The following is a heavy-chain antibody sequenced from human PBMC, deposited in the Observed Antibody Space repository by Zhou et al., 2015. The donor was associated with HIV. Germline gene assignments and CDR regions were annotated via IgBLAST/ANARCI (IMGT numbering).Heavy chain of an antibody. D-gene: IGHD3-10*01. CDR3: ARRGNYFDSGNYRYWFDP. CDR1: GYTLTELS. Sequence: QVQLVQSGAEVKKPGASVKVSCKVSGYTLTELSMHWVRQAPGKGLEWMGGFDPEDGETIYAQKFQGRITMSTDISTTTAYMELRSLRSDDTAVYYCARRGNYFDSGNYRYWFDPGAREPWSPSPQ. V-gene: IGHV1-24*01. CDR2: FDPEDGET. J-gene: IGHJ5*02.